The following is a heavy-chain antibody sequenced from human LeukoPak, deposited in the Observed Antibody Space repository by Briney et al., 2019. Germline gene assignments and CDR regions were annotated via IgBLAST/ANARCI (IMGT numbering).Heavy chain of an antibody. CDR3: AKDSSGWYFDY. D-gene: IGHD6-19*01. CDR2: IWYDGSNK. J-gene: IGHJ4*02. Sequence: PGGSLRLSCAASGFTFSNHGMHWVRQAPGKRLEWVALIWYDGSNKEYAESVKGRFTISRDNSKNTLYLQMNSLRAEDTAVYYCAKDSSGWYFDYWGQGTLVTVSS. V-gene: IGHV3-33*06. CDR1: GFTFSNHG.